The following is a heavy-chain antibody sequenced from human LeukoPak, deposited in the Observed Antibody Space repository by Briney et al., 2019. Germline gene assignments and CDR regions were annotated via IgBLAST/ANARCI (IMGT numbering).Heavy chain of an antibody. CDR3: GRASTSLREEPTAY. CDR1: GFTFSSYW. CDR2: IKQDGSEK. D-gene: IGHD1-14*01. J-gene: IGHJ4*02. Sequence: GGSLRLSCAASGFTFSSYWMTWVRQAPGKGLEWVANIKQDGSEKFYVDSVKGRFTISRDNAKESLDLQMDRLRAEDTAVYYGGRASTSLREEPTAYWGQGTLVAVSS. V-gene: IGHV3-7*01.